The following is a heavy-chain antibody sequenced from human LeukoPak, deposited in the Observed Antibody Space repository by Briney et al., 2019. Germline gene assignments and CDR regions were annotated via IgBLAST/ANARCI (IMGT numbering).Heavy chain of an antibody. CDR1: GDSLSRSNW. J-gene: IGHJ5*02. D-gene: IGHD2-15*01. V-gene: IGHV4-4*02. Sequence: SGTLLLTCAVSGDSLSRSNWWNWVRQPPGKGLEWIREIHHSGSTNYNPSLKSRVTMSVDKSKNQFSLKLSSVTAADTAVYYCARTEAFCSDSSCSNWFYPWGHGEPFTVSS. CDR2: IHHSGST. CDR3: ARTEAFCSDSSCSNWFYP.